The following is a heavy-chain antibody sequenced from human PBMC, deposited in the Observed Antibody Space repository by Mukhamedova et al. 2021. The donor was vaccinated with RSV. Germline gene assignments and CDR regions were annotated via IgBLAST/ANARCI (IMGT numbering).Heavy chain of an antibody. J-gene: IGHJ2*01. D-gene: IGHD2-2*01. V-gene: IGHV4-38-2*01. CDR3: AGTRGYCSSTSCYPDWYFGL. CDR2: IYHSGST. Sequence: GWIRQPPGKGLEWIGSIYHSGSTYYNPSLKSRVTISVDTSKNQFSLKLSSVTAADTAVYYCAGTRGYCSSTSCYPDWYFGLWGRG.